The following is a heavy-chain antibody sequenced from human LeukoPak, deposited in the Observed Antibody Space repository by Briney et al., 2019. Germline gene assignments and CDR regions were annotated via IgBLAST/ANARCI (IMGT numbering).Heavy chain of an antibody. J-gene: IGHJ3*02. Sequence: PGGSLRLSCAASGFTFSSSWMHWVRQGPGKGLEWVSIIYNDGSTYYADSMKGRFTISRDNSKNTLYLQVNSLRAEDTAMYYCARNILFAFDIWGQGTMVTVSS. CDR1: GFTFSSSW. V-gene: IGHV3-53*01. CDR3: ARNILFAFDI. CDR2: IYNDGST. D-gene: IGHD2/OR15-2a*01.